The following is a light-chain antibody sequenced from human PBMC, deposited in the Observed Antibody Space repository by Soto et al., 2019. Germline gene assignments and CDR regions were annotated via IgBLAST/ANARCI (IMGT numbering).Light chain of an antibody. CDR1: QSVSRY. CDR2: DAS. CDR3: QQYHTSQWK. Sequence: EIVLTQSPATLSLSPGERATLSCRASQSVSRYLAWYQQKPGQAPRLLIYDASNRATGIPARFSGSGSGTDFSLTISSLEPEDFEVYYCQQYHTSQWKFGTGTKVDIX. V-gene: IGKV3-11*01. J-gene: IGKJ1*01.